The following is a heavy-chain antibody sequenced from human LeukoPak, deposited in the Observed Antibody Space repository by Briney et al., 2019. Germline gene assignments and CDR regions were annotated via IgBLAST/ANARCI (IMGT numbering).Heavy chain of an antibody. D-gene: IGHD1-26*01. J-gene: IGHJ3*02. CDR2: IYYSGST. Sequence: SETLSLTCTVSGGSISSSSYYWGWISQPPGKGLEWIGSIYYSGSTYYNPSLKSRVTISVDTSKNQFSLKLSSVTAADTAVYYCARELEVGSTKSSFDIWGQGTMVTVSS. CDR1: GGSISSSSYY. V-gene: IGHV4-39*07. CDR3: ARELEVGSTKSSFDI.